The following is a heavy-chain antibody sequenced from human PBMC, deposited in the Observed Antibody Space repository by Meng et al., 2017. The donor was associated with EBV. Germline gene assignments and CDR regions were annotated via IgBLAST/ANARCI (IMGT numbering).Heavy chain of an antibody. Sequence: EPLVYAGGVVVQPGRSLGLSCAASGFTFSNYGFHWVRQAPGKGPEWVAIIPSDASHNKYYADSVKGRFTISRDNSKNTLYLQMNSLRTEDTAVYYCAKDLSGRFNPWGQGTLVTVSS. D-gene: IGHD1-14*01. CDR3: AKDLSGRFNP. CDR1: GFTFSNYG. J-gene: IGHJ5*02. V-gene: IGHV3-30*18. CDR2: IPSDASHNK.